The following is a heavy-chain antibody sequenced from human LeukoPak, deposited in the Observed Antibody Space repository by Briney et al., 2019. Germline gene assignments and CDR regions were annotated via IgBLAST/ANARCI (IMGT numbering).Heavy chain of an antibody. D-gene: IGHD3-22*01. CDR1: GFTFSSYG. CDR2: IRYDGSNK. V-gene: IGHV3-33*01. Sequence: GGSLRLSCAASGFTFSSYGMHWVRQAPGKGLEWVAVIRYDGSNKYYADSVKGRFTISRDNSKNTLYLQMNSLRAEDTAVYYCARDRTYYYDSSGYFGYFDYWGQGTLVTVSS. J-gene: IGHJ4*02. CDR3: ARDRTYYYDSSGYFGYFDY.